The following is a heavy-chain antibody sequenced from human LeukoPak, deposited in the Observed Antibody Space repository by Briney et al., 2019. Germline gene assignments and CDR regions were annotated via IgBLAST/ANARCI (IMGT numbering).Heavy chain of an antibody. CDR2: LKSKTDGGTT. CDR1: GVTLTSAW. J-gene: IGHJ6*04. Sequence: GGSLRLSCAASGVTLTSAWVSWVRQAPGKGLEWVGRLKSKTDGGTTDYAAPVKGRFTISRDDSKNTLYLQMNSLKTEDTAVYYCTTEGLLWFGAMDVWGKGTTVTISS. CDR3: TTEGLLWFGAMDV. V-gene: IGHV3-15*01. D-gene: IGHD3-10*01.